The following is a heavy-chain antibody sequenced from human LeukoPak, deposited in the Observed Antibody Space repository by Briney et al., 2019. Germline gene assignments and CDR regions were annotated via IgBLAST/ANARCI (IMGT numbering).Heavy chain of an antibody. D-gene: IGHD6-13*01. CDR1: GYTLTELS. J-gene: IGHJ5*02. CDR2: FDPEDGET. CDR3: ATVGIAADRWFDP. Sequence: ASVKVSCKVSGYTLTELSMHWVRQAPGKGLEWMGGFDPEDGETIYAQRFQGRVTMTEDTSTDTAYMELSSLRSEDTAVYYCATVGIAADRWFDPWGQGTLVTVSS. V-gene: IGHV1-24*01.